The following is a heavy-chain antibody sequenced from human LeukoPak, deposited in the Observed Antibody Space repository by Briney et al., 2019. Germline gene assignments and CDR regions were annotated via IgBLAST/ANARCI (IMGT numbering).Heavy chain of an antibody. V-gene: IGHV4-61*02. CDR2: IYTSGST. Sequence: PSETLSLTCTVSGGSISSGSYYWRWIRQPAGKGLEWIGRIYTSGSTNYNPSLKSRVTISVDTSKNQFSLKLSSVTAADTAVYYCARSIVVVPAAISPFDYWGQGTLVTVSS. D-gene: IGHD2-2*01. CDR3: ARSIVVVPAAISPFDY. CDR1: GGSISSGSYY. J-gene: IGHJ4*02.